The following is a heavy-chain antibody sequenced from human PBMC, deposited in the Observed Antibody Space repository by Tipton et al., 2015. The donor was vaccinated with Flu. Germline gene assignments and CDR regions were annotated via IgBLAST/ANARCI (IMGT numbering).Heavy chain of an antibody. CDR1: GFSISVCA. Sequence: GSLRLSCAASGFSISVCAMSWVRQTPGKGLEWVSGIGIGGDIYYGDSVKGRFTISRDNSRNTVFLQMNNLGAEDTATYYCATYIRSSGVGWFDPWGQGTLVTVSS. D-gene: IGHD6-6*01. CDR3: ATYIRSSGVGWFDP. CDR2: IGIGGDI. J-gene: IGHJ5*02. V-gene: IGHV3-23*01.